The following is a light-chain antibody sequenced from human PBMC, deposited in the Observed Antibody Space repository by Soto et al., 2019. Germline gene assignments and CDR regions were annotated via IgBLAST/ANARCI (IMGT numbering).Light chain of an antibody. J-gene: IGKJ1*01. CDR2: AAS. CDR3: QQYNKWPPWT. V-gene: IGKV3-15*01. CDR1: QSVRNS. Sequence: EIVMTQSPSTLSVSPGERATLSCRASQSVRNSLAWYQQKPGLAPRLLIYAASTRATGIPARFSGNGSETEFTLTIDSLQSEDYALYYCQQYNKWPPWTFGQGTKVDI.